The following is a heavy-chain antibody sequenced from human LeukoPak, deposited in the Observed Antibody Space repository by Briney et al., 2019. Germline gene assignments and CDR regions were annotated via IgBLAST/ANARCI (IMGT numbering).Heavy chain of an antibody. CDR1: GFTVSSNS. CDR3: ARPYSSGWDNWFDP. Sequence: PGGSLRLSCTVSGFTVSSNSMSWVRQAPGKGLEWVSFIYSDNTHYSDSVKGRFTISRDNAKNSLYLQMNSLRAEDTAVYYCARPYSSGWDNWFDPWGQGTLVTVSS. V-gene: IGHV3-53*01. CDR2: IYSDNT. D-gene: IGHD6-19*01. J-gene: IGHJ5*02.